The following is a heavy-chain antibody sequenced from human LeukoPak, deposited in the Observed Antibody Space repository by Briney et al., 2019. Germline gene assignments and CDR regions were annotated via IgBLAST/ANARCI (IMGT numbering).Heavy chain of an antibody. V-gene: IGHV3-21*01. J-gene: IGHJ4*02. CDR3: ASRNWG. CDR1: EFNFNIYS. Sequence: PGESLRLSCAASEFNFNIYSMYWVRQAPGKGLEWVSSISSSSTYIFDADSVKGRFTISRDNAKSSVYLQMNDLRAEDTAVYYCASRNWGWGQGTLVTVSS. CDR2: ISSSSTYI. D-gene: IGHD3-16*01.